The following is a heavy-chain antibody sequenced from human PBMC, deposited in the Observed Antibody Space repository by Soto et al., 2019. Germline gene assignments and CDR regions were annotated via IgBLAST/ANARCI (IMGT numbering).Heavy chain of an antibody. D-gene: IGHD3-16*02. J-gene: IGHJ4*02. CDR3: TSLYYGH. CDR1: EFTITYAW. CDR2: IKSKTDGGTT. V-gene: IGHV3-15*01. Sequence: GGSLRLSCAASEFTITYAWMSWARQAPGKGLEWVGRIKSKTDGGTTDYAAPVKGRFTISRDESQNTLYLQMNRLKTEDTAVYYCTSLYYGHWGQGTLVTGSS.